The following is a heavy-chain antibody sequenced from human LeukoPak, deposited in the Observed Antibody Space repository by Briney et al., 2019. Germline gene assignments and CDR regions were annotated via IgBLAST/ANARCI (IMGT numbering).Heavy chain of an antibody. CDR1: GGSISSGSYF. J-gene: IGHJ4*02. CDR3: ASRSRIAVAGREAPDY. D-gene: IGHD6-19*01. CDR2: IYYSGST. Sequence: PSETLSLTCTVSGGSISSGSYFWGWIRQPPGKGLEWIGSIYYSGSTYYNPSLKSRVTISIDTSKTQFFLKLSSVTAADTAVYYCASRSRIAVAGREAPDYWGQGTLVTVSS. V-gene: IGHV4-39*07.